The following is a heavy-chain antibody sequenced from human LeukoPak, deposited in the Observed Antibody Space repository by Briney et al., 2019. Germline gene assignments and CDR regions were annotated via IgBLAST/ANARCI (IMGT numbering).Heavy chain of an antibody. CDR3: ARDICSGGGDCYPNDY. CDR2: IIPIFGTA. J-gene: IGHJ4*02. CDR1: GGTFSSYA. D-gene: IGHD2-21*02. Sequence: SVKVSCKASGGTFSSYAISWVRQAPGQGLEWMGGIIPIFGTANYAQKFQGRVTITTDESTSTAYMELSSLRSEDTAVYYRARDICSGGGDCYPNDYWGQGTLVTVSS. V-gene: IGHV1-69*05.